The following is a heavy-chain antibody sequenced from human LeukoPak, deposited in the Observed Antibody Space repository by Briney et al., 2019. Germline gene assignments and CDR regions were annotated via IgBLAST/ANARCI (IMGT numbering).Heavy chain of an antibody. CDR2: IYSGGST. J-gene: IGHJ4*02. Sequence: GGSLRLSCAASGFTVSSNYMSWVRQAPGKGLEWVSVIYSGGSTYYADSVKGRFTISRDNSKNTLYLQMNSLRAEDTAVYYCARDRGVAARPYYFDYWGQGTLVTVSS. CDR3: ARDRGVAARPYYFDY. V-gene: IGHV3-53*01. CDR1: GFTVSSNY. D-gene: IGHD6-6*01.